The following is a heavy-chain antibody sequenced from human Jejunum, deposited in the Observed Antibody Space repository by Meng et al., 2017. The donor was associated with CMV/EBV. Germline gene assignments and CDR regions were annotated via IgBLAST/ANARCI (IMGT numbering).Heavy chain of an antibody. Sequence: QVQLQESGTGLVKPSETLSLTCTVSGSSIRSYFYNWIRQPPGKGLEWIANVYSSGITNYNPSLKGRVTISLDTSKNQFSLRLTSVTAADTAVYYCARSTSLDYWGQGTLGTVSS. CDR1: GSSIRSYF. V-gene: IGHV4-59*01. CDR3: ARSTSLDY. CDR2: VYSSGIT. J-gene: IGHJ4*02.